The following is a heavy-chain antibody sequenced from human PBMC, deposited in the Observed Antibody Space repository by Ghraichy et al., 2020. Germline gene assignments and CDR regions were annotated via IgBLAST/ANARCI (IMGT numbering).Heavy chain of an antibody. CDR3: ARSGGPLDY. V-gene: IGHV6-1*01. J-gene: IGHJ4*02. CDR1: GDSVSSKSAA. D-gene: IGHD6-25*01. CDR2: TYYRSKWNN. Sequence: TLSLTCAISGDSVSSKSAAWNWIRQSPSRGLEWLGRTYYRSKWNNEYAASVKSRITITPDTSKNHFSLQLNSVTPEDTAMYYCARSGGPLDYWGQGTPVTVSS.